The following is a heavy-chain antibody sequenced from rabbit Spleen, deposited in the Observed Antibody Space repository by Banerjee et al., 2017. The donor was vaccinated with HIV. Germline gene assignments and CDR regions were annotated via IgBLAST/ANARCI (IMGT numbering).Heavy chain of an antibody. Sequence: QEQLVESGGDLVKPEGSLTLTCTASGFSFRFSFSDNYWICWVRQAPGKGLEWIACIYTGSSGDTYYASWAKGRFTISKSSSTTVTLQMTSLTAADTATYFCARDLDGVIGWNFGWWGQGTLVTVS. J-gene: IGHJ6*01. CDR1: GFSFRFSFSDNYW. V-gene: IGHV1S45*01. CDR2: IYTGSSGDT. D-gene: IGHD4-1*01. CDR3: ARDLDGVIGWNFGW.